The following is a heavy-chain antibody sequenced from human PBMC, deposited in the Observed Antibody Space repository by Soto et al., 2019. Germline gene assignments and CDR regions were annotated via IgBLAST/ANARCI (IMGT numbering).Heavy chain of an antibody. CDR2: ISAYNGNT. CDR3: ARDLFTMIVVVTPGHAFDL. Sequence: GASVKVSCKASGYTFTSYGISWVRQAPGRGLEWMGWISAYNGNTNYAQELQGRVTMTTDTSTSTAYMELRSLRSDDTAVYYCARDLFTMIVVVTPGHAFDLWGQGTMVTV. CDR1: GYTFTSYG. D-gene: IGHD3-22*01. V-gene: IGHV1-18*04. J-gene: IGHJ3*01.